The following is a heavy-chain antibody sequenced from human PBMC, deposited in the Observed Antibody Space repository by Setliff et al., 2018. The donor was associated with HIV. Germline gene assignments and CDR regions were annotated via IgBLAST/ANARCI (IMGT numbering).Heavy chain of an antibody. CDR1: GGSISSGGYS. CDR2: IFHSGST. CDR3: ASHERGNSYGLVY. D-gene: IGHD5-18*01. J-gene: IGHJ4*02. V-gene: IGHV4-30-2*01. Sequence: SETLSLTCAVSGGSISSGGYSWSWIRQPPGKGLEWIGYIFHSGSTYYNPSLKSRVTISVDRSKNQFSLNLSSVTAADTAVYYCASHERGNSYGLVYWGQVMLVTVSS.